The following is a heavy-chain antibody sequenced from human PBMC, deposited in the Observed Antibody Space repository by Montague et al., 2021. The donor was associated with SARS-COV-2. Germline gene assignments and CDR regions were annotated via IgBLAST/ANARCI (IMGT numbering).Heavy chain of an antibody. CDR1: GFTFSSYS. D-gene: IGHD5-18*01. CDR3: ARGGYSYGTDYYYYGMDV. V-gene: IGHV3-21*01. J-gene: IGHJ6*02. Sequence: SLRLSCAASGFTFSSYSMNWVRQAPGKGLEWVSSISSSSSYIYYADSVKGRFTISRDNAKNSLYLQMNSLRAEDTAVYYCARGGYSYGTDYYYYGMDVWGQGTTVTVSS. CDR2: ISSSSSYI.